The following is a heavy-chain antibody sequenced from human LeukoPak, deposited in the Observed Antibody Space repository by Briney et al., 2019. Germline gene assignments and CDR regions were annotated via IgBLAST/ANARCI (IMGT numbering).Heavy chain of an antibody. CDR1: GFTFSSYP. J-gene: IGHJ4*02. D-gene: IGHD6-13*01. V-gene: IGHV3-23*01. CDR2: ISADGDST. Sequence: GGSLRLSCAASGFTFSSYPMNWVRQAPGKGLEWVSLISADGDSTYYADLVKGRFTISRDNAKNSLYLQMNSLRAEDTAVYFCATDPRKSSSWYWDYWGQGTLVTVSS. CDR3: ATDPRKSSSWYWDY.